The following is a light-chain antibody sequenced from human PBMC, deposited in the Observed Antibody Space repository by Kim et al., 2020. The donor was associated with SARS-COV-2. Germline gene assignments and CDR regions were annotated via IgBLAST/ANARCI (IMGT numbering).Light chain of an antibody. CDR3: QQYGTLPYT. Sequence: PGERATLACRASQSVNSRYLAWYQVKPGQAPRLLIFGASSWATGVPDRFSGSGSGTDFTLTISSLEPEDFAVYYCQQYGTLPYTFGQGTKLEI. J-gene: IGKJ2*01. CDR2: GAS. V-gene: IGKV3-20*01. CDR1: QSVNSRY.